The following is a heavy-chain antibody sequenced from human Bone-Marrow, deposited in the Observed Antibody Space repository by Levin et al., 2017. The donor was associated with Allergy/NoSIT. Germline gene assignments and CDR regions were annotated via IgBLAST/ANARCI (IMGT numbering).Heavy chain of an antibody. J-gene: IGHJ4*02. CDR1: CGSISSSYW. CDR2: IYHSGST. CDR3: AGNTYTSQLFDS. Sequence: RSQTLSLTCAVSCGSISSSYWWSWVRQSPGKGLEWIGEIYHSGSTNYNPSLKSRVTISVDNSRNQFSLELSSGSAADTATYCCAGNTYTSQLFDSWGQGTLVTVSS. V-gene: IGHV4-4*01. D-gene: IGHD2-2*01.